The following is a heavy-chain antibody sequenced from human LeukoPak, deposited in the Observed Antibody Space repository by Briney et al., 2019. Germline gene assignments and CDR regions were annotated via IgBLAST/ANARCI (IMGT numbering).Heavy chain of an antibody. CDR3: ARGRIGGYCSSTSCYTGYYFDY. V-gene: IGHV3-21*01. J-gene: IGHJ4*02. CDR2: ISSSSSYI. D-gene: IGHD2-2*02. CDR1: GFTFSSYS. Sequence: GGSLRLSCAASGFTFSSYSMNWVRQAPGKGLEWVSSISSSSSYIYYADSVKGRFTISRDNAKNSLNLQMNSLRAEDTAVYYCARGRIGGYCSSTSCYTGYYFDYWGQGTLVTVSS.